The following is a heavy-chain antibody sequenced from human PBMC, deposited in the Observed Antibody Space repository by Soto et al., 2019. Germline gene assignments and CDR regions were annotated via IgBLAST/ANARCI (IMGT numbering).Heavy chain of an antibody. CDR2: IGGNGDGT. Sequence: VQLLESGGGLVPPGGSLRLSCAASGYTFSNYAMSWVRQAPGKGLEWVSTIGGNGDGTYYADSVKGRFTISRDNSKNSLSLQMNSLRVEDTALYYCAAAGAGTFDLWGQGTMVTVSS. J-gene: IGHJ3*01. V-gene: IGHV3-23*01. D-gene: IGHD2-15*01. CDR1: GYTFSNYA. CDR3: AAAGAGTFDL.